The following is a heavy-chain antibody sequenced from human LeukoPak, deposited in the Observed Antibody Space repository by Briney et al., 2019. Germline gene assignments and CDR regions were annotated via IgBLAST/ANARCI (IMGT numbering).Heavy chain of an antibody. CDR2: IWSDGSNK. CDR3: AKDAQRGFDYSNSLEY. D-gene: IGHD4-11*01. CDR1: GFTFSHYG. J-gene: IGHJ4*02. V-gene: IGHV3-33*06. Sequence: GGSLRLSCAASGFTFSHYGMHWVRQAPGRGLEWVAVIWSDGSNKFYADSVKGRFTISRDNSQNTVDLHMNILRAEDTAVYYCAKDAQRGFDYSNSLEYWGQGTLVTVTS.